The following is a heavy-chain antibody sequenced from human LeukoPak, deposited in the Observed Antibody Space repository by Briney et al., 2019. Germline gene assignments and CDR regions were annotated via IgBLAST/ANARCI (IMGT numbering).Heavy chain of an antibody. Sequence: SETLSLTCSVSGGSISSYYWSWIRQPPGKGLRWIEYIYYSGGTNYNPSLKSRVTISVDTSKNQFSLKLSSVTAADTAVYYCVNGGGSCPSCYWGQGTLVTVSS. CDR3: VNGGGSCPSCY. J-gene: IGHJ4*02. D-gene: IGHD2-15*01. V-gene: IGHV4-59*08. CDR1: GGSISSYY. CDR2: IYYSGGT.